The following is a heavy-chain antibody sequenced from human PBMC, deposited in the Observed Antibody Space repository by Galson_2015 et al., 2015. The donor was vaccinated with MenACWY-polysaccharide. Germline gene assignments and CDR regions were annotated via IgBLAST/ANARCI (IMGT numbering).Heavy chain of an antibody. CDR1: GFTFSSYG. D-gene: IGHD3-3*01. CDR2: ISNDGSNK. J-gene: IGHJ4*02. V-gene: IGHV3-30*18. Sequence: SLRLSCAASGFTFSSYGMHWVRQAPGKGLEWVAVISNDGSNKYYVDSVKGRFTISRHNSKNTLYLQMNSLRAEDTAVYYCAKVDYEYWSGYAFWGQGTLVTVSS. CDR3: AKVDYEYWSGYAF.